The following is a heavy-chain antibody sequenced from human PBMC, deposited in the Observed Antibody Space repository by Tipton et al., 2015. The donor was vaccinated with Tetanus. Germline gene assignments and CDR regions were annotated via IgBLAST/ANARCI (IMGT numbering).Heavy chain of an antibody. CDR3: ATTHTLRD. J-gene: IGHJ4*02. Sequence: GSLRLSCAASGFTFSGYWMSWVRQAPGKGLEWVANIKQDGSETYHVDSVKGRFTISRDNAKNSLYLQMNSLRAEDTAVYYCATTHTLRDWGQGTLVAVSS. V-gene: IGHV3-7*03. CDR1: GFTFSGYW. D-gene: IGHD3-10*01. CDR2: IKQDGSET.